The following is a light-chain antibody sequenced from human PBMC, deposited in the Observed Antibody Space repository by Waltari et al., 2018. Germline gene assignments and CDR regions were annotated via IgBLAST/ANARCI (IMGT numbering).Light chain of an antibody. V-gene: IGLV8-61*01. CDR3: VLYMGSGISV. CDR2: STN. CDR1: SGSVSTSYY. Sequence: QTVVTQEPSFSVSPGGTVTLTCGLSSGSVSTSYYPSWYQQTPGQAPRTLIYSTNTRSSWVPDRFSGSIRGNKAALTITGAQADDESDYYCVLYMGSGISVFGGGTKLTVL. J-gene: IGLJ2*01.